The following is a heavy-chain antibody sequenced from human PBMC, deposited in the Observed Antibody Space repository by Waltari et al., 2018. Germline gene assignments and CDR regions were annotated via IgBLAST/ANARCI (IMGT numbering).Heavy chain of an antibody. D-gene: IGHD6-13*01. CDR2: IYYSGST. V-gene: IGHV4-59*01. CDR1: GGSISSYY. J-gene: IGHJ3*02. CDR3: ARQQLQRDAFDI. Sequence: QVQLQESGSGLVKPSETLSLTCTVSGGSISSYYWSWIRQPPGQGLEWIGYIYYSGSTNYNHALKSRVTISGDTSKNKLSLKLSAVTAADTAVYYCARQQLQRDAFDIWGQGTMVTVSS.